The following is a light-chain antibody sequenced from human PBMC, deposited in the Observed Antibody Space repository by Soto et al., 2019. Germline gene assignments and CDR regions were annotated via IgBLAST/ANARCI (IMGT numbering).Light chain of an antibody. CDR1: SSDIGTYNY. CDR2: EVS. J-gene: IGLJ1*01. CDR3: NSYTSSSTLYV. V-gene: IGLV2-14*01. Sequence: QSALTQPASVSGSPGQSITISCTGTSSDIGTYNYVSWYQQHPGKAPKLMLYEVSNRPSGVSNRFFGSKSGNTASLTISGLQAEDEADYFCNSYTSSSTLYVFGTWTKLTVL.